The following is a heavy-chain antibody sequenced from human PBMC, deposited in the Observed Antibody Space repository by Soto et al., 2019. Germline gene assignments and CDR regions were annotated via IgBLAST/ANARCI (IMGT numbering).Heavy chain of an antibody. CDR3: ARDMSYYDNSGSAMFDP. CDR2: IKEDGSEK. CDR1: GFTFNNYW. D-gene: IGHD3-22*01. V-gene: IGHV3-7*01. J-gene: IGHJ5*02. Sequence: ELQLVESGGGLVQPGGSLRLSCAASGFTFNNYWMTWVRQAPGKGLEWVANIKEDGSEKYYVDSVKGRFTISRDNAKNSLYLQMNSLRAEDTAVYYCARDMSYYDNSGSAMFDPWGQGTLVTVSS.